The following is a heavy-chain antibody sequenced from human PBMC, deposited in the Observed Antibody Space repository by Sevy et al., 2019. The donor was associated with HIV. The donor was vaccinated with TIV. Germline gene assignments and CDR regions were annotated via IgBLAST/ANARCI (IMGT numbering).Heavy chain of an antibody. Sequence: GGSLRLSCTASGFAFSTYGMHWVRQAPGKGLEWVAIIWYEGINKDYAEPVKGRFTISRDNSKNTLYLQMNSLRVDDTAVYFCVRERRSSGIDYWGQGTLVTVSS. V-gene: IGHV3-33*01. CDR3: VRERRSSGIDY. CDR1: GFAFSTYG. J-gene: IGHJ4*01. CDR2: IWYEGINK. D-gene: IGHD3-10*01.